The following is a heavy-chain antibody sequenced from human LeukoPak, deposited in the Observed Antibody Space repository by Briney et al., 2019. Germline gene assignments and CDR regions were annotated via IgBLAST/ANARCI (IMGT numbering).Heavy chain of an antibody. J-gene: IGHJ4*02. D-gene: IGHD3-10*01. V-gene: IGHV3-33*01. CDR1: GFNFGTFA. CDR2: IWYDGSNK. CDR3: RGTYYYGSGIDGDYFDY. Sequence: PGRSLRLSCEASGFNFGTFAMHWVRQAPGEGLEWLAIIWYDGSNKHYSDSVKGRFTISRDNSKSSLYPQMNSLRAEDTAVYYCRGTYYYGSGIDGDYFDYWGQGTLVTVSS.